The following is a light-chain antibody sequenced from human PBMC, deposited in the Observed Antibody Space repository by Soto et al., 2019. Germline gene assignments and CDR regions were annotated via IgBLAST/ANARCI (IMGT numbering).Light chain of an antibody. V-gene: IGKV1-9*01. J-gene: IGKJ2*01. CDR2: GAS. Sequence: DIQLNPSPIFLSASVGDRVTISCRASHAIFNYLDWYQQKPGKDPNLLIFGASTLHSGVPSRFNGSGSGTEFTLTISSLQSEDFATYYGQRLKSHPRSVGQGTKLEIK. CDR3: QRLKSHPRS. CDR1: HAIFNY.